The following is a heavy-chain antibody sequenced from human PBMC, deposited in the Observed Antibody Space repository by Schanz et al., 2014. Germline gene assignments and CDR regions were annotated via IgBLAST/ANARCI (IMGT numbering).Heavy chain of an antibody. J-gene: IGHJ5*02. D-gene: IGHD3-22*01. CDR1: GYTFTSDS. V-gene: IGHV1-69*09. CDR2: FIPILDVG. Sequence: QVQLVQSGAEVKKPGASVKVSCKASGYTFTSDSMHWVRQAPGQGLEWVGRFIPILDVGNYAQQFQGRVTFTADKSTSTAYMERSSLRYEDTAVYYCAREVGLYDRGWFDPWGQGTLXIVSS. CDR3: AREVGLYDRGWFDP.